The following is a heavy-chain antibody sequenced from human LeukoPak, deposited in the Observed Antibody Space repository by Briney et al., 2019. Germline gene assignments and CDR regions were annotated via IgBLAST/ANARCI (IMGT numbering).Heavy chain of an antibody. CDR2: ITGRGDDT. CDR3: AKDIFSSVGTPDY. D-gene: IGHD3-3*02. J-gene: IGHJ4*02. V-gene: IGHV3-23*01. Sequence: GGSLRLSCAASGFMFKSYGMSWVRQAPGKGLEWLSGITGRGDDTKYADSVKGRFIISRDNSKNTVHLHLNGLTVEDAAVYYCAKDIFSSVGTPDYWGQGTRVTVSS. CDR1: GFMFKSYG.